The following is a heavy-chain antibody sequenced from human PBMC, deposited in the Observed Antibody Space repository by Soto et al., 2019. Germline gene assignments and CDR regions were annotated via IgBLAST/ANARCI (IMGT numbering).Heavy chain of an antibody. J-gene: IGHJ5*02. Sequence: QLQLQESGSGLVKPSQTLSLTCAVSGGSISSGGYSWSWIRQPPGKGLEWIGYIYHSGSTYYNPSLKGRVTISVDRSKNQFSLKLSSVTAADTAVYYCARVIWGYSSNWFDPWGQGTLVTVSS. V-gene: IGHV4-30-2*01. CDR1: GGSISSGGYS. CDR3: ARVIWGYSSNWFDP. CDR2: IYHSGST. D-gene: IGHD3-16*01.